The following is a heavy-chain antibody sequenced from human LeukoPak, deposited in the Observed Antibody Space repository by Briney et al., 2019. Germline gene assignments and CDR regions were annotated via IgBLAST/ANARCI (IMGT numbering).Heavy chain of an antibody. CDR2: IRYDGSNK. D-gene: IGHD2-2*01. Sequence: GGSLRLSCAASGFTFSSYGMHWVRQAPGKGLEWVAFIRYDGSNKYYADSVKGRFTISRDNSKNTLYLQMNSLRAEDTAVYYCAKAAIVVVPAAILSLDPWGQGTLVTVSS. CDR3: AKAAIVVVPAAILSLDP. J-gene: IGHJ5*02. V-gene: IGHV3-30*02. CDR1: GFTFSSYG.